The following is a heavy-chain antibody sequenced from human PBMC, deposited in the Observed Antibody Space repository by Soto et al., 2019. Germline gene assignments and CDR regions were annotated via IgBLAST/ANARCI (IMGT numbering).Heavy chain of an antibody. CDR1: GFTFSSYS. V-gene: IGHV3-21*01. D-gene: IGHD3-22*01. CDR2: ISSSSSYI. CDR3: ARDDYYDSSGYPGYWFDP. Sequence: GGSLRLSCAASGFTFSSYSMNWVRQAPGKGLEWVSSISSSSSYIYYADSVKGRFTISRDNAKNSLYLQMNSLRAEDTAVYYCARDDYYDSSGYPGYWFDPWGQGTLVTVSS. J-gene: IGHJ5*02.